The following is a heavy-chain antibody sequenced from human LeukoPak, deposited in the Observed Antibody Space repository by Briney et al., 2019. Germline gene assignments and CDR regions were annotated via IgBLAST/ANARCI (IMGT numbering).Heavy chain of an antibody. Sequence: ASVKVSCKASGYTFTSYYMHWVRQAPGQGLEWMGIINPSGGSTSYAQKFQGRVTMTRDTSTSTVYMELSSLRSEDTAVYYCAIQNRRYSGSWTSIWYYYYMDVWGKGTTVTVSS. CDR2: INPSGGST. J-gene: IGHJ6*03. CDR1: GYTFTSYY. V-gene: IGHV1-46*01. D-gene: IGHD6-13*01. CDR3: AIQNRRYSGSWTSIWYYYYMDV.